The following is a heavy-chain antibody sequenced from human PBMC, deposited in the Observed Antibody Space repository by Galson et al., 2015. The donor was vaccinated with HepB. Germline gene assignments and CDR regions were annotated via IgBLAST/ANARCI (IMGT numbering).Heavy chain of an antibody. CDR1: GGSLGSGGYY. Sequence: LSLTCTVSGGSLGSGGYYWGWIRQPPGKGLEWIGSIYYSGRTHYSPSLKSRVTISLDTSKNQFSLKLTSVTAADTAVYYCAGDVSVLPFSKGVGGAFDIWAKGQWSPSLQ. CDR2: IYYSGRT. D-gene: IGHD3-3*01. CDR3: AGDVSVLPFSKGVGGAFDI. V-gene: IGHV4-39*07. J-gene: IGHJ3*02.